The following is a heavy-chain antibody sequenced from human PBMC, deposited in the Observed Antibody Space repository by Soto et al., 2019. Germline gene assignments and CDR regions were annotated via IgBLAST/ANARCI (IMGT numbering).Heavy chain of an antibody. J-gene: IGHJ4*02. V-gene: IGHV3-23*01. CDR1: GFSFSDYA. CDR3: AKASSAWSDSKSYHFYD. Sequence: EVQLLDSGGGLVQPGGSLRLSCAASGFSFSDYAMNWVRQAPGKGLEWVSEISATGGSTFYADFVKGPFTISRDNPKNTLYLPLTSLREEDPARSYCAKASSAWSDSKSYHFYDGGPGTLVTVYS. CDR2: ISATGGST. D-gene: IGHD6-19*01.